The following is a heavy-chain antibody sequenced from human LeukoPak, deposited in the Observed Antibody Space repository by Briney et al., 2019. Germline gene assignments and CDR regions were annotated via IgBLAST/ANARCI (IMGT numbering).Heavy chain of an antibody. CDR1: GYILTELS. Sequence: ASVKVSCKVSGYILTELSMHWVRQAPGKGLEWMGGFDPEDGETIYAQKFQGRVTMTEDTSTDTAYMELSSLRSEDTAVYYCATDPAYYDSSGYYSEFDPWGQGTLVTVSS. V-gene: IGHV1-24*01. CDR3: ATDPAYYDSSGYYSEFDP. CDR2: FDPEDGET. D-gene: IGHD3-22*01. J-gene: IGHJ5*02.